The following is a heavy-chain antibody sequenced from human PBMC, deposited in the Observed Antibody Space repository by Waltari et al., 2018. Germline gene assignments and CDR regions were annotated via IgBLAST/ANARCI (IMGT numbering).Heavy chain of an antibody. V-gene: IGHV1-3*01. D-gene: IGHD3-9*01. CDR3: ARTSRYFDWLLSDFDY. CDR1: GYTFTSYA. Sequence: QVQLVPSGAEVKKPGASVKVSCKASGYTFTSYAMPWVRQAPGQRLEWMGWINAGNGNTKYSQKFQGRVTITRDTSASTAYMELSSLRSEDTAVYYCARTSRYFDWLLSDFDYWGQGTLVTVAS. CDR2: INAGNGNT. J-gene: IGHJ4*02.